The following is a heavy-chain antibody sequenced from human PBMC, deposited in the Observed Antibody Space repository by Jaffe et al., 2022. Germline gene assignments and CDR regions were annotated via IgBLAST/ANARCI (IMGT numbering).Heavy chain of an antibody. CDR2: IYTSGST. D-gene: IGHD3-10*01. V-gene: IGHV4-61*02. Sequence: QVQLQESGPGLVKPSQTLSLTCTVSGGSISSGSYYWSWIRQPAGKGLEWIGRIYTSGSTNYNPSLKSRVTISVDTSKNQFSLKLSSVTAADTAVYYCAREVGALWFGELFPKPYYFDYWGQGTLVTVSS. CDR1: GGSISSGSYY. CDR3: AREVGALWFGELFPKPYYFDY. J-gene: IGHJ4*02.